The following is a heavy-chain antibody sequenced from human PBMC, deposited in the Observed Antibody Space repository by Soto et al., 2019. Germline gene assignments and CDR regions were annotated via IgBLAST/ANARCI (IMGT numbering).Heavy chain of an antibody. V-gene: IGHV4-38-2*01. CDR1: AYALNGGST. CDR2: MYHGGFS. Sequence: SETLPLPWVVSAYALNGGSTSGWIRQSPGKGLEWSGNMYHGGFSYYNPSLKGRVTISVGTWKNRFALNLRSVTAAGTAVYYCARTVVVVVSNVPDYFDYWGQGMLVTVSS. J-gene: IGHJ4*02. D-gene: IGHD2-21*01. CDR3: ARTVVVVVSNVPDYFDY.